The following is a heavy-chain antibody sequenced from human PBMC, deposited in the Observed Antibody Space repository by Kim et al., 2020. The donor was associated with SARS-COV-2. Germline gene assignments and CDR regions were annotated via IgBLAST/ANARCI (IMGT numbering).Heavy chain of an antibody. CDR1: GYTFTFNT. Sequence: ASVKVSCKASGYTFTFNTILWVRQAPGQRPECMGWINTDNGNTRYSQKFQGSLRITRDTSARTAYMALSSLRSEDTSIYYCVRDDMTIYRVFNGMDGWGQGTRVAV. D-gene: IGHD3-9*01. CDR3: VRDDMTIYRVFNGMDG. V-gene: IGHV1-3*04. J-gene: IGHJ6*02. CDR2: INTDNGNT.